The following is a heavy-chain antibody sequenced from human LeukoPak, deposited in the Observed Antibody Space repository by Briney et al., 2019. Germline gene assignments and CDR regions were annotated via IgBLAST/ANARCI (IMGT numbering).Heavy chain of an antibody. Sequence: SVKVSCKASGGTFSSYAISWVRQAPGQGLEWMGGIIPIFGTANYAQKFQGRVTITADESTSTAYMELSSLRSEDTAVYYCASGADSSSWPLYFDYWGQGTLVTVSS. D-gene: IGHD6-13*01. J-gene: IGHJ4*02. CDR1: GGTFSSYA. CDR2: IIPIFGTA. CDR3: ASGADSSSWPLYFDY. V-gene: IGHV1-69*13.